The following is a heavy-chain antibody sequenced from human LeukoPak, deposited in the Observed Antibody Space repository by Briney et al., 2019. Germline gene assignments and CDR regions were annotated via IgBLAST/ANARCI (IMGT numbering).Heavy chain of an antibody. CDR3: ARDYGDTMVQGVNFYYYYYMDV. CDR2: IKQDGSEK. CDR1: GFTLSSYW. V-gene: IGHV3-7*01. J-gene: IGHJ6*03. Sequence: GGSLRLSCAASGFTLSSYWMSWVRQAPGKGLEWVANIKQDGSEKYYVDSVKGRFTISRDNAKNSLYLQMNSLRAEDTAVYYCARDYGDTMVQGVNFYYYYYMDVWGKGTTVTISS. D-gene: IGHD3-10*01.